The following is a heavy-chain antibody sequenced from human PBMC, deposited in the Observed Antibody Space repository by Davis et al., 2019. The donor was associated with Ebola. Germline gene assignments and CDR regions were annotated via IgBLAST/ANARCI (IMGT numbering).Heavy chain of an antibody. Sequence: SETLSLTCTVSGGSISSGDYYWSWIRQPPGKGLEWIGYIYYSGSTNYNPSLKSRVTISVDTSKNQFSLKLSSVTAADTAVYYCARVYYDFWSGYYTGTWFDPWGQGTLVTVSS. CDR3: ARVYYDFWSGYYTGTWFDP. CDR1: GGSISSGDYY. D-gene: IGHD3-3*01. CDR2: IYYSGST. J-gene: IGHJ5*02. V-gene: IGHV4-61*08.